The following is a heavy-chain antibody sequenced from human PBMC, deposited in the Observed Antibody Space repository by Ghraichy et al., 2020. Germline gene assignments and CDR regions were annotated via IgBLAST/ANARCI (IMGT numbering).Heavy chain of an antibody. Sequence: GGSLRLSCATSGFTFSSYGMSWVRQAPGKGLEWVSTITGGGENAYYADPVKGRFTISRDSFKNTLYLQMNSLRAEDTAVYYCARAVYNYYLFDYWGQGTLVTVSS. V-gene: IGHV3-23*01. CDR2: ITGGGENA. CDR1: GFTFSSYG. D-gene: IGHD5-24*01. J-gene: IGHJ4*02. CDR3: ARAVYNYYLFDY.